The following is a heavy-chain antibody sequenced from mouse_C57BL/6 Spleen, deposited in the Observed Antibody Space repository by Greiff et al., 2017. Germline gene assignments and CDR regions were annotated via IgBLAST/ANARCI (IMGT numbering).Heavy chain of an antibody. Sequence: QVQLKQSGAELVKPGASVKLSCKASGYTFTEYTIHWVKQRSGQGLEWIGWFYPGSGSIKYNEKFKDKATLTADKSSSTVYMELSRLTSEDSAVYFCARHKEASYYYGSSYAWFAYWGQGTLVTVSA. D-gene: IGHD1-1*01. V-gene: IGHV1-62-2*01. CDR1: GYTFTEYT. CDR3: ARHKEASYYYGSSYAWFAY. CDR2: FYPGSGSI. J-gene: IGHJ3*01.